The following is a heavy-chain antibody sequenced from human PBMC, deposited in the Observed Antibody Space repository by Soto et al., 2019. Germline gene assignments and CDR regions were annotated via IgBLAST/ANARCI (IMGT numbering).Heavy chain of an antibody. Sequence: PSETLSLTCTVSGGSISSYYWSWIRQPPGKGLEWIGYIYYSGSTNYNPSLKSRVTISVDTSKNQFSLKLSSVTAADTAVYYCARHAKHNMGLNTGLDPWGQGTLVTVSS. J-gene: IGHJ5*02. V-gene: IGHV4-59*08. CDR3: ARHAKHNMGLNTGLDP. D-gene: IGHD5-18*01. CDR2: IYYSGST. CDR1: GGSISSYY.